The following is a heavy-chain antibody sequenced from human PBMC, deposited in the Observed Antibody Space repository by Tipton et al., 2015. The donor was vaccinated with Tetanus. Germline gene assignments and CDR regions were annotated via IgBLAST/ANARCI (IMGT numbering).Heavy chain of an antibody. CDR1: GFTFSHFA. Sequence: SLRLSCVASGFTFSHFAVSWVRRAPGRGLEWVSSLSHDGGNIYYADFARGRFTISRDNSKNTLFLQMDDLRAEDTAIYYCARKGYSYATPGLDNWGQGTLVTVSS. CDR3: ARKGYSYATPGLDN. J-gene: IGHJ4*02. V-gene: IGHV3-23*01. CDR2: LSHDGGNI. D-gene: IGHD5-12*01.